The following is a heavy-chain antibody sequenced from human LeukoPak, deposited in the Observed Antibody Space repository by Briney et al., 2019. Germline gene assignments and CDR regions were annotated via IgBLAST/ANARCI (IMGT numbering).Heavy chain of an antibody. V-gene: IGHV3-33*01. J-gene: IGHJ3*02. CDR2: IWYDGNNK. D-gene: IGHD4-23*01. Sequence: ERPLRLSCAAAGFTFSNYGMHWVRQAPGKGLEWVAIIWYDGNNKYYADSVKGRFTIHRDNSKNTLYLQMNSLSAEDTAVYYCARDGGYGGNPKDAFDMWGEGTKVTDSS. CDR3: ARDGGYGGNPKDAFDM. CDR1: GFTFSNYG.